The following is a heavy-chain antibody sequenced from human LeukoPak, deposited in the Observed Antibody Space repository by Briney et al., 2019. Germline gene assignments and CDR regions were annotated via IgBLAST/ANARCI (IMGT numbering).Heavy chain of an antibody. CDR1: GGSFSGYY. V-gene: IGHV4-34*01. J-gene: IGHJ4*02. CDR2: INHSGST. D-gene: IGHD5-18*01. CDR3: ARGPEVGYSYGEFDY. Sequence: SETLSLTCAVYGGSFSGYYWSWIRQPPGKGLEWIGEINHSGSTNYNPSLKSRVTISVDTSKNQFSLKLSSVTAADTAVYYCARGPEVGYSYGEFDYWGQGTLVTVSS.